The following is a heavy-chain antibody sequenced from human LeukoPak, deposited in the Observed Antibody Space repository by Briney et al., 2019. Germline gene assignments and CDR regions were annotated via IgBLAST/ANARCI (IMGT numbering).Heavy chain of an antibody. D-gene: IGHD2-21*02. V-gene: IGHV3-33*01. CDR1: GFPFNSYG. CDR3: ARIYCGGDCLDAAPLSDAFDI. Sequence: GRSLRLSCAASGFPFNSYGMHWVRQAPGKGLEWVAVIWYDGSKKYYGDSVKGRFTTSRDNSKNTLYLQVNSLRAEDTAVYYCARIYCGGDCLDAAPLSDAFDIWGQGTMVTVSS. J-gene: IGHJ3*02. CDR2: IWYDGSKK.